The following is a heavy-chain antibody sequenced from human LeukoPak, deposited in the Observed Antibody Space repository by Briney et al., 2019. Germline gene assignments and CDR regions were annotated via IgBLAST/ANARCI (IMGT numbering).Heavy chain of an antibody. D-gene: IGHD2-2*01. Sequence: GASVKVSCKASGYTFTSYGISWVRQAPGQGLEWMGWISAYNGNTNYAQKLQGRVTMTTDISTSTTYMELRGLRSDDTAVYYCARRGVPAATNYFDYWGQGTLVTVSS. CDR1: GYTFTSYG. J-gene: IGHJ4*02. CDR3: ARRGVPAATNYFDY. V-gene: IGHV1-18*04. CDR2: ISAYNGNT.